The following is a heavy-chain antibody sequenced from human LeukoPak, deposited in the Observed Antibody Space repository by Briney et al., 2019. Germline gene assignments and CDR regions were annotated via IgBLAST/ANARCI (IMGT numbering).Heavy chain of an antibody. CDR3: ARYSSSWYDGPPEMYYFDY. J-gene: IGHJ4*02. Sequence: SETLSLTCTVSGGSISSYYCSWIRQPPGKGLEWIGYMYYSGSTNYNPSLKSRVTISVDTSKNQFSLKLSSVTAADTAVYYCARYSSSWYDGPPEMYYFDYWGQGTLVTVSS. V-gene: IGHV4-59*01. D-gene: IGHD6-13*01. CDR1: GGSISSYY. CDR2: MYYSGST.